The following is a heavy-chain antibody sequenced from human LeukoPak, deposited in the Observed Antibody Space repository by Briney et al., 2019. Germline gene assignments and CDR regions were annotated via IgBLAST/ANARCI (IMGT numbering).Heavy chain of an antibody. CDR3: ARDLADIVVVPAASPDAFDI. J-gene: IGHJ3*02. Sequence: PSQTLSLTCTVSGGSISSGDYYWGWSRQPPGKGLEWIEYIYYSGSTYYNPSLKSRVTIPVDTSKNQFSLKLSSVTAADTAVYYCARDLADIVVVPAASPDAFDIWGQGTMVTVSS. CDR2: IYYSGST. V-gene: IGHV4-30-4*08. CDR1: GGSISSGDYY. D-gene: IGHD2-2*01.